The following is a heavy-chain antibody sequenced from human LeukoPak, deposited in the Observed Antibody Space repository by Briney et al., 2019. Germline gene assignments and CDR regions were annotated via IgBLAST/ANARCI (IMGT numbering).Heavy chain of an antibody. CDR1: GFTFSSYN. J-gene: IGHJ4*02. V-gene: IGHV3-48*02. CDR2: ISSSSSSI. Sequence: GVSLRLSCAASGFTFSSYNMNWVRQAPGKGLEWVSYISSSSSSIYYADSVKGRFTISRDNAKNSLYLQMNSLRDEDTAVYYCARDHDYIWGSYRIPLDYWGRGTLVTVSS. D-gene: IGHD3-16*02. CDR3: ARDHDYIWGSYRIPLDY.